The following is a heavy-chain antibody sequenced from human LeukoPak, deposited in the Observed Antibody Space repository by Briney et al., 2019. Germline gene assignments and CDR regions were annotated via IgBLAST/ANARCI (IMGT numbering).Heavy chain of an antibody. CDR3: ATSYGPLDY. D-gene: IGHD1-26*01. J-gene: IGHJ4*02. Sequence: PSETLSLICAVYGGSFSGYYWSWIRQPPGKGLEWIGEINHSGSTNYNPSLKSRVTISIDTSKNQFSLKLSSVTAADTAVYYCATSYGPLDYWGQGTLVTVSS. CDR2: INHSGST. V-gene: IGHV4-34*01. CDR1: GGSFSGYY.